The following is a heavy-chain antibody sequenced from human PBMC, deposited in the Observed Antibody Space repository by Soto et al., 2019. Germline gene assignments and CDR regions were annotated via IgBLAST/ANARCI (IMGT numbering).Heavy chain of an antibody. CDR2: VSYDGVNK. D-gene: IGHD3-10*01. J-gene: IGHJ4*02. Sequence: QVQLEESGGGVVQPGRSLRLSCAASGFTFSSYAMHWVRQAPGKGLEWVAIVSYDGVNKYYADSVKGRFTISRDNSKNTLYLQMNSLRDEDTAAYFCAKDQLLWSGFDYWGQGTLVTVSS. CDR3: AKDQLLWSGFDY. V-gene: IGHV3-30*18. CDR1: GFTFSSYA.